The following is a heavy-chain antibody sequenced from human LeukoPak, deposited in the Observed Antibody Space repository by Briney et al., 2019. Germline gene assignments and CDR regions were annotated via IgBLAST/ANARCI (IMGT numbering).Heavy chain of an antibody. Sequence: GGSLRLSCAASGFTFSSYVMIWVRQGPGKGLEWVSGISGSGGSTYYADSVKGRFTISRDNSKNTLYLQMNSLRAEDTAVYYCAKDPSSGWYDYWGQGTLVTVSS. CDR1: GFTFSSYV. V-gene: IGHV3-23*01. D-gene: IGHD6-19*01. CDR3: AKDPSSGWYDY. CDR2: ISGSGGST. J-gene: IGHJ4*02.